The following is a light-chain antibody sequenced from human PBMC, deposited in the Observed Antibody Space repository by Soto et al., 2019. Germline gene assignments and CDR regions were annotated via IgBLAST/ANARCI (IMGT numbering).Light chain of an antibody. CDR3: QQYGSSPRA. V-gene: IGKV3-20*01. CDR2: AAF. CDR1: QRVGND. Sequence: ETVMTQSPAALSVSPGQGATLSCRASQRVGNDVAWYQQKPGQAPRLLINAAFTRATGIPDRFSGSGSGTDFTLTISRLEPEDFAVYYCQQYGSSPRAFGQGTKVDIK. J-gene: IGKJ1*01.